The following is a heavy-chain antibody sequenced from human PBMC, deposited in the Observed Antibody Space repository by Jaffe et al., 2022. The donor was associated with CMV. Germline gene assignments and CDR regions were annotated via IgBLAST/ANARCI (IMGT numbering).Heavy chain of an antibody. CDR1: GGSISTYF. V-gene: IGHV4-4*07. CDR3: ARDRGGHYEYVWGSYREDHYFDS. J-gene: IGHJ4*02. D-gene: IGHD3-16*02. Sequence: QVQLQESGPGLVKASETLSLTCTVSGGSISTYFWNWIRQPAGKGLEWIGRVYTSGSTNYNPSLESRLTMSLDTSKNQFSLKLTSVTAADTAVYYCARDRGGHYEYVWGSYREDHYFDSWGRGILVTVSS. CDR2: VYTSGST.